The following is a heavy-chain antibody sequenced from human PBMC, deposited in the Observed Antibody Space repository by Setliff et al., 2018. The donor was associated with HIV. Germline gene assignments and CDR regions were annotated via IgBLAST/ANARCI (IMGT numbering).Heavy chain of an antibody. Sequence: SETLSLTCTVSGGSINSGGYYWSWIRQHPGKGLEWIGYISYSGSTYYNPSLKSRVTISVDTYNNQFSLQLSSVTAADTAVYYCAPRTTMISKAYWYLDLWGRGTLVTVSS. J-gene: IGHJ2*01. V-gene: IGHV4-31*03. CDR3: APRTTMISKAYWYLDL. CDR2: ISYSGST. D-gene: IGHD3-22*01. CDR1: GGSINSGGYY.